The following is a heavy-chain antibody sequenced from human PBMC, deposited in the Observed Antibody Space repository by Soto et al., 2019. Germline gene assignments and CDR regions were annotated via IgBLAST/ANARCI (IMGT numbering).Heavy chain of an antibody. CDR1: GGSFSGYY. V-gene: IGHV4-34*01. CDR3: ASVRAHTLTFDY. J-gene: IGHJ4*02. Sequence: SETLSLTCAVYGGSFSGYYWSWIRQPPGKGLEWIGEINHSGSTNYNPSLKSRVTISVDTSKNQFSLKLSSVTAADTAVCYCASVRAHTLTFDYWRQGTLVTVSS. D-gene: IGHD3-16*01. CDR2: INHSGST.